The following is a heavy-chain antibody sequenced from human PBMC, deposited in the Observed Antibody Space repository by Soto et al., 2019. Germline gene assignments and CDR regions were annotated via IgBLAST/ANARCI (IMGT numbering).Heavy chain of an antibody. CDR1: GGSLSSSSYY. Sequence: SETLCLTCTVSGGSLSSSSYYWGWIRQPPGKGLEWIGSIYYSGSTYYNPSLKSRVTISVDTSKNQFSLKLSSVTAADTAVYYCARHTPAISISDHWGQGTLVTVS. D-gene: IGHD2-15*01. V-gene: IGHV4-39*01. J-gene: IGHJ4*02. CDR3: ARHTPAISISDH. CDR2: IYYSGST.